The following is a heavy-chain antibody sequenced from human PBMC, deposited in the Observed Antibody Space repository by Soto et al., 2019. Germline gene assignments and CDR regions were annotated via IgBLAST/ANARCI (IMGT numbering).Heavy chain of an antibody. J-gene: IGHJ6*02. V-gene: IGHV1-3*01. CDR3: ARDWARAEDV. Sequence: ASVKVSCKASGYTFTGYPIHWVRQAPGQGLEWMGWINAGNGDTKYSQKFQGRVTITRDTSASTAYMEVSRLTSEDTAVYYCARDWARAEDVWGQGTTVTVSS. D-gene: IGHD7-27*01. CDR2: INAGNGDT. CDR1: GYTFTGYP.